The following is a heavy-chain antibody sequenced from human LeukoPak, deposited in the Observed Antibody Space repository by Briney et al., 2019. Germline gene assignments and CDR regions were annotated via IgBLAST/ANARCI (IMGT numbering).Heavy chain of an antibody. CDR3: ARVGTSPTGNWFDP. CDR1: GYTFTGYY. CDR2: INPNSGGT. V-gene: IGHV1-2*02. Sequence: ASVKVSCKASGYTFTGYYMHWVRQAPGQGGEGMGWINPNSGGTNYAQKFQGRVTMTRDTSISTAYMELSRLRSDDTAVYYCARVGTSPTGNWFDPWGQGTLVTVSS. D-gene: IGHD2-2*01. J-gene: IGHJ5*02.